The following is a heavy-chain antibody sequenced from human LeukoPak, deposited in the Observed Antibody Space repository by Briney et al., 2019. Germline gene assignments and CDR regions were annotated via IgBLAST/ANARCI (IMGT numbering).Heavy chain of an antibody. J-gene: IGHJ4*02. D-gene: IGHD1-26*01. CDR1: GFTFSIYA. CDR2: ISSSSSYI. CDR3: AREDSGSLDFDY. Sequence: GGSLRLSCAASGFTFSIYAMTWVRQAPGKGLEWVSSISSSSSYIYYADSVKGRFTISRDNAKNSLYLQMNSLRAEDTAVYYCAREDSGSLDFDYWGQGTLVTVSS. V-gene: IGHV3-21*01.